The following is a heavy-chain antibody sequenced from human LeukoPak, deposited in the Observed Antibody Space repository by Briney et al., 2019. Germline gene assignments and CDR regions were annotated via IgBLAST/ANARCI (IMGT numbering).Heavy chain of an antibody. Sequence: GGSLRLSCAASGFSFSGSSMNWVRQAPGKGLEWVSSITSTSHQIHYADSVKGRFTISRDNAKNSLYLQMNSLRAEDTAVYYCSRDRNFYASGRGFDPWGQGTLVTVSS. CDR3: SRDRNFYASGRGFDP. CDR2: ITSTSHQI. D-gene: IGHD3-10*01. CDR1: GFSFSGSS. J-gene: IGHJ5*02. V-gene: IGHV3-21*01.